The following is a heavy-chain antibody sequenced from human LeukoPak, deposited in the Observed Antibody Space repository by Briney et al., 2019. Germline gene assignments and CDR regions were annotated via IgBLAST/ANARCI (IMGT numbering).Heavy chain of an antibody. CDR3: ARGVVATWNEDWFDP. J-gene: IGHJ5*02. D-gene: IGHD5-12*01. Sequence: PGRSLRLSCAASGFTFSSYAMHWVRQAPGKGLEWVAVISYDGSNKYYADSVKGRFTISRDNSKNTLYLQMNSLRAEDTAVYYCARGVVATWNEDWFDPWGQGTLVTVSS. CDR2: ISYDGSNK. V-gene: IGHV3-30*04. CDR1: GFTFSSYA.